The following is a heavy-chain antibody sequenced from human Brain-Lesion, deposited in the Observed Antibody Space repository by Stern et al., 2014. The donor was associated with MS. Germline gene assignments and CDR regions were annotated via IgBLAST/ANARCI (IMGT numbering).Heavy chain of an antibody. V-gene: IGHV4-61*02. CDR2: IFNSGRT. CDR3: ARGRVVPGFQYYATDV. J-gene: IGHJ6*02. D-gene: IGHD2-2*01. CDR1: GGSISSGGYY. Sequence: DQLVESGPGLVKPSQTLSLSCTVSGGSISSGGYYWSWIRQPAGKGLEWIGRIFNSGRTTYNPSPKSRVPTSQDTSKNQSSLWLNPMTAADTAVYYCARGRVVPGFQYYATDVWGQGTTVIVSS.